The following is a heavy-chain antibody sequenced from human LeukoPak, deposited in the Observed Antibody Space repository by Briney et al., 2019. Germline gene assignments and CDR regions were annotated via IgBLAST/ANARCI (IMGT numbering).Heavy chain of an antibody. CDR3: ARHKPGSYAFDI. V-gene: IGHV4-59*08. J-gene: IGHJ3*02. D-gene: IGHD3-10*01. Sequence: PSETLSLTCTVSGGSISSYYWSWIRQPPGKGLGWIGYIYYSGSTNYNPSLKSRVTISVDTSKNQFSLKLSSVTAADTAVYYCARHKPGSYAFDIWGQGTMVTVSS. CDR2: IYYSGST. CDR1: GGSISSYY.